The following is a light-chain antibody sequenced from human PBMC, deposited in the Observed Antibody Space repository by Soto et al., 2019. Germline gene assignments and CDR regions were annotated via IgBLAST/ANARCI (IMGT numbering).Light chain of an antibody. CDR1: QSISSN. Sequence: EIVMTQSPATLSVSPGERATLSCRASQSISSNLAWYQQKPGQAPRLLIYGASTRATEIPDRFSGSGSRTQFTLTISSLQSEDFAIYYSQLYSSWPPYTFGQGTKLEIK. CDR2: GAS. CDR3: QLYSSWPPYT. J-gene: IGKJ2*01. V-gene: IGKV3-15*01.